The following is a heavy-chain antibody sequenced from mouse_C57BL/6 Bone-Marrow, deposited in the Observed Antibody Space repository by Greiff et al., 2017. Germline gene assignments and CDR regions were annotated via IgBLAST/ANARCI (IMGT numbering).Heavy chain of an antibody. Sequence: VQLQQSGAELVRPGASVKLSCTASGFNIKDDYMHWVKQRPEQGLEWIGWIDPEIGDTEYASKFQGKATITADTSSNTAYLQLSSLTSEDTAVYYCTTMVTPFAYWGQGTLVTVSA. J-gene: IGHJ3*01. D-gene: IGHD2-2*01. CDR3: TTMVTPFAY. CDR2: IDPEIGDT. CDR1: GFNIKDDY. V-gene: IGHV14-4*01.